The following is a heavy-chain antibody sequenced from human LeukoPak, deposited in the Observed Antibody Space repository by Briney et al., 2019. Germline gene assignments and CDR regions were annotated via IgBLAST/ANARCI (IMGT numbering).Heavy chain of an antibody. J-gene: IGHJ6*02. Sequence: GGSLRLSCAASGFTFSSYWMHWVRQAPGKGLEWVSGISWNSGSIGYADSVKGRFTISRDNAKNSLYLQMNSLRAEDTALYYCAKEGHSSGSDYYYYGMDVWGQGTTVTVSS. CDR1: GFTFSSYW. V-gene: IGHV3-9*01. D-gene: IGHD6-19*01. CDR2: ISWNSGSI. CDR3: AKEGHSSGSDYYYYGMDV.